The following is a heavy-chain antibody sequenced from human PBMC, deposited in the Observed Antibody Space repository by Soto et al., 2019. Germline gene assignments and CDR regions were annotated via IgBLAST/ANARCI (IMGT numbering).Heavy chain of an antibody. CDR2: IVPIFNTS. CDR1: GGTFNTYP. D-gene: IGHD5-12*01. Sequence: QVQLVQSGAAVKKPGSSVKVSCKASGGTFNTYPITWVRQAPGQGLEWVGVIVPIFNTSTYARKFRGRVTITADESTTTAFMELSSLRSDDTAVYYCARSWLQSYCFDYWGQGTLVTVSS. J-gene: IGHJ4*02. CDR3: ARSWLQSYCFDY. V-gene: IGHV1-69*01.